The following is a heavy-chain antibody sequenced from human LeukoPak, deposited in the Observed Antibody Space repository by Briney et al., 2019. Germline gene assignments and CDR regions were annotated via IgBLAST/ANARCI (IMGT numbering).Heavy chain of an antibody. J-gene: IGHJ6*03. CDR2: IKQDGSEK. V-gene: IGHV3-7*01. Sequence: GGSLRLSCAASGFTFSSYWMSWVRQAPGKGLEWVANIKQDGSEKYYVDSVKGRFTISRDNAKNSLYLQMNSLRAEDTAVYYCARDNYDSSGYTNYYYYYYMDVWGKGTTVTVSS. CDR1: GFTFSSYW. D-gene: IGHD3-22*01. CDR3: ARDNYDSSGYTNYYYYYYMDV.